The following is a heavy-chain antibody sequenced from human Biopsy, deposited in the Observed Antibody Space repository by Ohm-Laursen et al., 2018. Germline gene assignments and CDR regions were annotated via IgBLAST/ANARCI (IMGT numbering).Heavy chain of an antibody. J-gene: IGHJ4*02. V-gene: IGHV1-46*01. CDR2: INPSGSTT. Sequence: ASVKASCKASGYSFTSYYMHWVRQAPGQGLEWMGMINPSGSTTSYPQIFQGRVTMTRDTSTSTVYMELSSLRSADTAVYFCARNTGWYGDLYYFDYWGQGTLVTVSS. D-gene: IGHD6-19*01. CDR1: GYSFTSYY. CDR3: ARNTGWYGDLYYFDY.